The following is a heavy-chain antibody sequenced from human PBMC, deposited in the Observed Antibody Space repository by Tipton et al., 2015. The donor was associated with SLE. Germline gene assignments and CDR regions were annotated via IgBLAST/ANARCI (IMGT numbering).Heavy chain of an antibody. D-gene: IGHD2-21*01. CDR1: GYTFSNYY. CDR2: INPSGGSP. Sequence: QLVQSGPEMKKPGASVKVSCKASGYTFSNYYIHWVRQAPGQGLEWMGIINPSGGSPSNAQKFQGRVTMTRDTSTSTIYMELSSLRSEDTAVYYCATLAVGSDKNYYYYYMDVWGKGTSVTVSS. V-gene: IGHV1-46*01. J-gene: IGHJ6*03. CDR3: ATLAVGSDKNYYYYYMDV.